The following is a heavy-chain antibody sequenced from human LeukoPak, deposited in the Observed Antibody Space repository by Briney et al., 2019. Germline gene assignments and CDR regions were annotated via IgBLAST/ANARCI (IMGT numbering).Heavy chain of an antibody. V-gene: IGHV3-21*01. D-gene: IGHD3-22*01. Sequence: PGGSLRLSCAASGFTFSSYSMNWVRHAPGKGLEWVSSISSSSSYIYYADSVKGRFTISRDNVKNTLYLQMNSLRAEDTAVYYCARAYYYDSSGYYHDYWGQGTLVTVSS. CDR1: GFTFSSYS. CDR3: ARAYYYDSSGYYHDY. J-gene: IGHJ4*02. CDR2: ISSSSSYI.